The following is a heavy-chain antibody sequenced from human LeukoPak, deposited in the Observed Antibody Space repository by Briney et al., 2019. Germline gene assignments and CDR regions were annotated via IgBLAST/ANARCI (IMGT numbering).Heavy chain of an antibody. D-gene: IGHD4-17*01. CDR3: ARGHPDYGDPEDYFDY. J-gene: IGHJ4*02. CDR2: TSHSDSP. V-gene: IGHV4-38-2*02. CDR1: GMSITSRHY. Sequence: SETLSLTCSVSGMSITSRHYWGWIRQTPGKGLEWIGSTSHSDSPYYNPSLESRVTISLDTSRNLFSLKLSSVTAADTAVYYCARGHPDYGDPEDYFDYWGQGTLVTVSS.